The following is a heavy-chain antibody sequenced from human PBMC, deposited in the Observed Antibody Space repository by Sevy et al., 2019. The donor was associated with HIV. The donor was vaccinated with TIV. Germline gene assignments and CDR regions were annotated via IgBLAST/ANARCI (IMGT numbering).Heavy chain of an antibody. J-gene: IGHJ5*01. V-gene: IGHV3-30*02. CDR2: IRYDGGYI. Sequence: GESLKISCAASGFTFSGYGMHWVRQAPGKGLEWVAFIRYDGGYIYDADSVKGRFTISRDNSKRTLYLQMNSLRAEDTAIYYCAKGQTGDSWGQGTLVTVSS. CDR1: GFTFSGYG. CDR3: AKGQTGDS.